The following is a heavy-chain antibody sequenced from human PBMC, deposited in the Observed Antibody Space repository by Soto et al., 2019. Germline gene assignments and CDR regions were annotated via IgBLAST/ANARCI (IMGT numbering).Heavy chain of an antibody. Sequence: GGSLRLSCAASGFTFSSYAMPWVRQAPGKGLEWVAVISYDGSNKYYADSVKGRFTISRDNSKNTLYLQMNSLRAEDTAVYYCARDFIGYCSGGSCYWTYYYYYYGMDVWGQGT. V-gene: IGHV3-30-3*01. CDR2: ISYDGSNK. J-gene: IGHJ6*02. CDR1: GFTFSSYA. D-gene: IGHD2-15*01. CDR3: ARDFIGYCSGGSCYWTYYYYYYGMDV.